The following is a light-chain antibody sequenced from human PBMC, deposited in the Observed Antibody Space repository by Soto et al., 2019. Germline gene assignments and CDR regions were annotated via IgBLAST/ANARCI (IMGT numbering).Light chain of an antibody. CDR3: QQYDNWPPIT. CDR2: AAS. J-gene: IGKJ5*01. V-gene: IGKV1-39*01. Sequence: DIQMTQSPSSLSASVGDRVTITCRASQSISSYLNWYQQKPGKAPKLLIYAASSLQSGVPSRFSGSGSGTEFTLTISSLQSEDCALYYCQQYDNWPPITFGQGTRLEIK. CDR1: QSISSY.